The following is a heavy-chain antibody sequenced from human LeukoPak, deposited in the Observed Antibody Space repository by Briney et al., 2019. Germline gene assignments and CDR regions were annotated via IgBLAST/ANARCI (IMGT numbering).Heavy chain of an antibody. Sequence: KPGGSLRLSCAAPAFTFSTYSMNWVRQAPGKGLEWVSSISSSSSYIYYADSVKGRFTISRDNAKNSLYLQMNSLRAEDTAVYYCARERTYSSSWYYFDYWGQGTLVTVSS. CDR3: ARERTYSSSWYYFDY. CDR2: ISSSSSYI. J-gene: IGHJ4*02. D-gene: IGHD6-13*01. CDR1: AFTFSTYS. V-gene: IGHV3-21*01.